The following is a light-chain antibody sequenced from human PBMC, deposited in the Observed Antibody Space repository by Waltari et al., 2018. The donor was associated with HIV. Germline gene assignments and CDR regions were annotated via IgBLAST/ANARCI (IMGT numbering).Light chain of an antibody. Sequence: GERATLSCRASQSVTNNYLAWYQQRPRQPPRLLIYDASTRATGIPDRFSGTGSGTDFTLTISRLEPEDFAVYYCQHYVTTMYSFGQGTKLEI. CDR3: QHYVTTMYS. V-gene: IGKV3-20*01. CDR2: DAS. J-gene: IGKJ2*03. CDR1: QSVTNNY.